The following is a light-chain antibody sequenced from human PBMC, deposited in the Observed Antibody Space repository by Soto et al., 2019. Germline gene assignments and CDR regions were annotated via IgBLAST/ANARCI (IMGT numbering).Light chain of an antibody. CDR2: DAS. Sequence: DIQMTQSPSSLSASVGDRVTVTCQASQDISNCLNCYQHKAGKAPKLLISDASNLQTGVPSRFSVSGSGTDFTLTISSLQPEDIATYYCQQYHDLFPWTFGQGTKVEI. J-gene: IGKJ1*01. CDR1: QDISNC. V-gene: IGKV1-33*01. CDR3: QQYHDLFPWT.